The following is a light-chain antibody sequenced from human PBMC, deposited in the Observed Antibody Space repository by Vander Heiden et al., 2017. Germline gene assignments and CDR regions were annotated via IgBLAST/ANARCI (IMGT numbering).Light chain of an antibody. CDR1: SIRSDY. CDR3: NSRDSSGNHVV. CDR2: GKN. V-gene: IGLV3-19*01. J-gene: IGLJ2*01. Sequence: SSALTQDPAVSVALGQTVRIACQGDSIRSDYASWYQQKPVQAPVLVIYGKNNRRSGIPDRFSGSSSGNTASVTITGAQAEDEADYYCNSRDSSGNHVVFGGGTKLTVL.